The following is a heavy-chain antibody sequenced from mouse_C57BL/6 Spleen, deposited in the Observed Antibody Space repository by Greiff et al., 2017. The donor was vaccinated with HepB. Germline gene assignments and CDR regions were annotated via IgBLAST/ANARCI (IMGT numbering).Heavy chain of an antibody. Sequence: QVQLQQSGAELVKPGASVKLSCKASGYTFTSYWMQWVKQRPGQGLEWIGEIDPSDSYTNYNQKFKGKATLTVDTSSSTAYMQLSSLTSEDSAVYYCARLGGAFDYWGQGTTLTVSS. CDR3: ARLGGAFDY. CDR1: GYTFTSYW. J-gene: IGHJ2*01. CDR2: IDPSDSYT. V-gene: IGHV1-50*01.